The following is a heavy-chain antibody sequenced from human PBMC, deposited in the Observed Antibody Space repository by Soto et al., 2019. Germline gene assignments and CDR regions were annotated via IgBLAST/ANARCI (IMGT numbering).Heavy chain of an antibody. CDR2: IKGDGSST. J-gene: IGHJ4*02. Sequence: EVQLVESGGDSVQPGGSLRLSCAASGFTFSTYWMHWVRQAPGEGLVWVSRIKGDGSSTSSADSMEGRFTISRDNAKNTVYLHMNSLRADDTAVYYCARGGFHNYYLDYWGQGTLVTVSS. CDR1: GFTFSTYW. CDR3: ARGGFHNYYLDY. V-gene: IGHV3-74*01. D-gene: IGHD3-10*01.